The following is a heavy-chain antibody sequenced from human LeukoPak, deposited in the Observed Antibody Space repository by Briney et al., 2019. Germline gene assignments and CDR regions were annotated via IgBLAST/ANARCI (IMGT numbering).Heavy chain of an antibody. CDR1: GGSISSSSYY. J-gene: IGHJ4*02. V-gene: IGHV4-39*01. CDR2: IYYSGST. CDR3: ARRHRGYSYGYGDY. D-gene: IGHD5-18*01. Sequence: SETLSLTCTVSGGSISSSSYYWGWIRQPPGKGLEWIGRIYYSGSTYYNPSLKSRVTISVDTSKNQLSLKLSSVTAADTAVYYCARRHRGYSYGYGDYWGQGTLVTVSS.